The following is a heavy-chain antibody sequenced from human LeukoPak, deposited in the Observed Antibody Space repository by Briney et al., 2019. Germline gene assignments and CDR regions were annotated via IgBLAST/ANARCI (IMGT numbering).Heavy chain of an antibody. CDR1: GYTFTSYD. Sequence: ASVKVSCKASGYTFTSYDINWVRQATGQGLEWMGWMNPNSGNTGYAQKFQGRVTTTRNTSISTAYMELSSLRSEDTAVYYCARGVSPELRYYYYGMDVWGQGTTVTVSS. J-gene: IGHJ6*02. CDR3: ARGVSPELRYYYYGMDV. D-gene: IGHD1-7*01. V-gene: IGHV1-8*01. CDR2: MNPNSGNT.